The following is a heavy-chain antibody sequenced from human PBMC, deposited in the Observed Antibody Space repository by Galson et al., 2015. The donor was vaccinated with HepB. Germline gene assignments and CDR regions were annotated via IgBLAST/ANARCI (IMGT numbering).Heavy chain of an antibody. CDR3: ARDSEYSYAIPPPTFDY. J-gene: IGHJ4*02. Sequence: SLRLSCAASGFTFSDYYMSWIRQAPGKGLEWVSYISSSSSYTNYADSVKGRFTISRDNAKNSLYLQMNSLRAEDTAVYYCARDSEYSYAIPPPTFDYWGQGTLVTVSS. CDR1: GFTFSDYY. V-gene: IGHV3-11*06. CDR2: ISSSSSYT. D-gene: IGHD5-18*01.